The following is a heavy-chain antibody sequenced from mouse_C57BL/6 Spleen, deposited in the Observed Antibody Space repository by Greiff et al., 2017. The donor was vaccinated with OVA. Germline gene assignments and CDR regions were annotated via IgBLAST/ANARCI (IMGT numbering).Heavy chain of an antibody. Sequence: QVQLQQSGPELVKPGASVKISCKASGYAFSSSWMNWVKQRPGKGLEWIGRIYPGDGDTNYNGKFKGKATLTADKSSSTAYMQLSSLTSEDSAVYFCAREAIPYFDVWGTGTTVTVSS. CDR1: GYAFSSSW. D-gene: IGHD3-2*02. J-gene: IGHJ1*03. V-gene: IGHV1-82*01. CDR3: AREAIPYFDV. CDR2: IYPGDGDT.